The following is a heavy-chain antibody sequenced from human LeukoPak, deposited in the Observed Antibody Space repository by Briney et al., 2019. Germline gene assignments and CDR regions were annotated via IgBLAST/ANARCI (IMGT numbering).Heavy chain of an antibody. V-gene: IGHV4-4*07. CDR3: ARHASPSSWVDY. CDR1: GGAIIPFY. J-gene: IGHJ4*02. Sequence: SETLSLTCSVSGGAIIPFYWNWIRQPAGKGLEWIGRIYSSGSTKYSPSLKSRVTMSVDTSKNQFSLKLSSVTAADTAVYYCARHASPSSWVDYWGQGTLVTVSS. D-gene: IGHD6-13*01. CDR2: IYSSGST.